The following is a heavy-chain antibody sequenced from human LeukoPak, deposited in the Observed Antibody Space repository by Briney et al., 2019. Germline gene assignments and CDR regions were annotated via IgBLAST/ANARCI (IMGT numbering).Heavy chain of an antibody. CDR1: GGSISSTNW. V-gene: IGHV4-4*02. D-gene: IGHD6-19*01. CDR3: ARRSPYSTGWSSYFDY. Sequence: PSETLSLTCAVSGGSISSTNWWSWVRQPPGKGLEWIGEIYRSGTTNYKPSLKSRVTTSLDKSRNHFSLKLTSVTAADSAVYYCARRSPYSTGWSSYFDYWGQGALVTVS. J-gene: IGHJ4*02. CDR2: IYRSGTT.